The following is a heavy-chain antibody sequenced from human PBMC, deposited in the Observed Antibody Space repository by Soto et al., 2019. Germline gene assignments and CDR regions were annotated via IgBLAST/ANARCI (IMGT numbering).Heavy chain of an antibody. CDR2: IKSKTDGGTT. V-gene: IGHV3-15*01. CDR1: GFTFSNAW. CDR3: TFVTTNLLTVVTPAWYFDL. D-gene: IGHD2-21*02. Sequence: EVQLVESGGGLVKPGGSLRLSCAASGFTFSNAWMSWVRQAPGKGLEWGGRIKSKTDGGTTDYAAPVKGRFTISRDDSKITVYLQMNSLKTEDTAVYYCTFVTTNLLTVVTPAWYFDLWGRGTLVTVSS. J-gene: IGHJ2*01.